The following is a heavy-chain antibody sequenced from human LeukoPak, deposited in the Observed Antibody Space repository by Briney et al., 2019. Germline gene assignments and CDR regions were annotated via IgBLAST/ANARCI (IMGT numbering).Heavy chain of an antibody. Sequence: SETLSLTCTVSGGSISSYYWSWIRQPPGKGLEWIGYIYYSGSTNYNPSLKSRVTISVDTSKNQFSLKLSSVIAADTAVYYCAREGKMHYYGSGSPNYYYYYMDVWGKGTTVTISS. CDR1: GGSISSYY. J-gene: IGHJ6*03. CDR2: IYYSGST. V-gene: IGHV4-59*01. D-gene: IGHD3-10*01. CDR3: AREGKMHYYGSGSPNYYYYYMDV.